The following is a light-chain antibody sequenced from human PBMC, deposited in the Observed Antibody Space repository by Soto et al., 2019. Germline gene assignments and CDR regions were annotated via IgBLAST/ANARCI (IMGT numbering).Light chain of an antibody. V-gene: IGKV1-5*03. J-gene: IGKJ1*01. Sequence: DIQMTQSPSTLSASVGDRVTITCRASQSMDDWLAWYQQKPGKAPKLLIYKSSNLQSGVPSRFSGSGSGTXXXXTISXXXXXXXXXYYCQQYYSYSTFGQGTKVEVK. CDR3: QQYYSYST. CDR2: KSS. CDR1: QSMDDW.